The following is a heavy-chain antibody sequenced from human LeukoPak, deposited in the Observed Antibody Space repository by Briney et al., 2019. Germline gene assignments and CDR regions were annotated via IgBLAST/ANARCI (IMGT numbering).Heavy chain of an antibody. J-gene: IGHJ4*02. Sequence: ASVKVSCKAFGYTFTNHGISWLRQAPGQGLEWMGWISADNGNTNYAQKFRGRVTMTTDTSTNTAYMEMRSLRSDDTAVYYCARDLHLVEPLVNFDYWGQGTLLTVSA. V-gene: IGHV1-18*01. D-gene: IGHD2-2*01. CDR3: ARDLHLVEPLVNFDY. CDR1: GYTFTNHG. CDR2: ISADNGNT.